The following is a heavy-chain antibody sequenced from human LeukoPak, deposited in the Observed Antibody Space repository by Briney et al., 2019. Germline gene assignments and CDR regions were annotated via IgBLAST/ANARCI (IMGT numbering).Heavy chain of an antibody. CDR2: IWNDGSNK. J-gene: IGHJ6*02. V-gene: IGHV3-33*01. CDR1: GFTFSTYG. D-gene: IGHD3-10*01. CDR3: ARALFAGAFYGMVV. Sequence: PGGSLRLSCAASGFTFSTYGMHWVRQAPGKGLEWVAIIWNDGSNKYYADSVKGRFTVSRDNSKNTLYLQVNSLRAEDTAVYYCARALFAGAFYGMVVWGQGTTVTVSS.